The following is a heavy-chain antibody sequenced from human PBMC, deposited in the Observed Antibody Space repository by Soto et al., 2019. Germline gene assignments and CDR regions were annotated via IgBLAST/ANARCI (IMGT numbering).Heavy chain of an antibody. J-gene: IGHJ4*01. CDR1: GVMFSTYV. Sequence: PGGSMRLSSATSGVMFSTYVMNWFRQAPGKGLEWVSSINGRSNYKYYANSVRGRFTISRDNAKNSLFLQMSSLTAEDTAVYYCAREDGIAGETSAFDYWGHGTLVTVS. CDR3: AREDGIAGETSAFDY. D-gene: IGHD1-26*01. CDR2: INGRSNYK. V-gene: IGHV3-21*01.